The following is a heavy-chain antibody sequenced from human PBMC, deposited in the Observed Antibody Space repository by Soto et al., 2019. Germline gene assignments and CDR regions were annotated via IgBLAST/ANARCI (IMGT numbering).Heavy chain of an antibody. J-gene: IGHJ5*02. D-gene: IGHD3-3*01. Sequence: SETLSLTCTVSGGSISSSSYYWGCIRQPPGKGLEWIGSIYYSGSTYYNPSLKSRVTISVDTSKNQFSLKLSSVTAADTAVYYCARQVLRGDFWSGYHNWFDPWGQGTLVTVSS. CDR3: ARQVLRGDFWSGYHNWFDP. CDR1: GGSISSSSYY. CDR2: IYYSGST. V-gene: IGHV4-39*01.